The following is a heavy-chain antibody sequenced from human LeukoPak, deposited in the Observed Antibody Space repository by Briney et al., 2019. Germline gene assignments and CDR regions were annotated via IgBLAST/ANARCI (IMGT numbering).Heavy chain of an antibody. CDR2: INWNGGRT. V-gene: IGHV3-20*04. CDR1: GFTFDDYG. Sequence: PGGSLRLSCADSGFTFDDYGMSWVLQGPGNGLEWVSGINWNGGRTGYADSVKGRFTISRDNAKNSLYLQMNSLRAEDTALYYCARDRFLRRPEPADYWGQGTLVTVSS. D-gene: IGHD1-14*01. CDR3: ARDRFLRRPEPADY. J-gene: IGHJ4*02.